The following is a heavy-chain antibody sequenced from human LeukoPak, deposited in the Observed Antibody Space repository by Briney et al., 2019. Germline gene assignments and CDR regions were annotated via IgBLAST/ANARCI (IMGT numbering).Heavy chain of an antibody. V-gene: IGHV1-2*04. Sequence: ASVKVSCKASGYTFTDYYMHWVRQAPGQGLEWMGWINPNSGGTNYAQKFQGWVTMTRDTSISTAYMELSRLRSDDTAVYYCARAIVALDYWGQGTLVTVSS. CDR2: INPNSGGT. D-gene: IGHD6-25*01. CDR3: ARAIVALDY. CDR1: GYTFTDYY. J-gene: IGHJ4*02.